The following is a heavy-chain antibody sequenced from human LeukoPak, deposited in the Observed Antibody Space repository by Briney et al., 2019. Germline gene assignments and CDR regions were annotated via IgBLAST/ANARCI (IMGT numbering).Heavy chain of an antibody. CDR2: ISYDGSNK. V-gene: IGHV3-30*04. CDR1: GFTFSSYA. CDR3: ARDRHSGYDFRQSYYFDY. J-gene: IGHJ4*02. D-gene: IGHD5-12*01. Sequence: TGRSLRLSCAASGFTFSSYAMHWVRQAPGKGLEWVAVISYDGSNKYYADSVKGRFTTSRDNSKNTQYLQMNSLRAEDTAVYYCARDRHSGYDFRQSYYFDYWGQGTLVTVSS.